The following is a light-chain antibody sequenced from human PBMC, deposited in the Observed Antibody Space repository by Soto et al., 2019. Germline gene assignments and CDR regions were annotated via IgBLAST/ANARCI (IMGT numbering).Light chain of an antibody. CDR2: SNN. CDR1: SSNIGRNT. J-gene: IGLJ2*01. Sequence: QSVLTQPPSASGTPGQRVTISCSGSSSNIGRNTVNWYQQLPGTAPKLLIYSNNKRTSGVPDRFSGSKSGTSASLAISGLQSEDEADYYCVAWDDNLNGPVFGGGTKLTVL. V-gene: IGLV1-44*01. CDR3: VAWDDNLNGPV.